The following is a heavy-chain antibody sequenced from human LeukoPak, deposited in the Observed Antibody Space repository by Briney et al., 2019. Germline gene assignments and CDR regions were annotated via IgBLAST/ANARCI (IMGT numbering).Heavy chain of an antibody. CDR3: ARGGGSGWSWVYYYMDV. D-gene: IGHD6-19*01. CDR1: GYTFTSYG. Sequence: GASVKVSCKASGYTFTSYGISWVRQAPGQGLEWMGWISAYNGDTNYAQKLQGRVTMTTDTSTNTAYMELRSLRADDTAVYYCARGGGSGWSWVYYYMDVWGKGTTVTVSS. J-gene: IGHJ6*03. V-gene: IGHV1-18*01. CDR2: ISAYNGDT.